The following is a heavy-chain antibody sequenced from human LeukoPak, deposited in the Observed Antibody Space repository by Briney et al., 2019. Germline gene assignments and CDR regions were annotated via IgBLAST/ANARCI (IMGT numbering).Heavy chain of an antibody. D-gene: IGHD3-22*01. CDR3: ARHVVALGFDY. CDR1: GFTFSSYS. CDR2: ISSSSSYI. Sequence: GGSLRLFCAASGFTFSSYSMNWVRQAPGKGLEWVSSISSSSSYIYYADSVKGRFTISRDNAKNSLYLQMNSLRAEDTAVYYCARHVVALGFDYWGQGTLVTVSS. J-gene: IGHJ4*02. V-gene: IGHV3-21*01.